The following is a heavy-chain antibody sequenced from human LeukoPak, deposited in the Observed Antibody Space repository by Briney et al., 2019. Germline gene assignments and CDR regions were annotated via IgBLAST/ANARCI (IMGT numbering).Heavy chain of an antibody. CDR3: ARGRDIVAFYDY. Sequence: SETLSLTCGVYGGSFSGYYWSWIRQPPGKGLERIGEINHSGSANYNPSHKSRVTISVDTSKSQFSLKLRSVAAADTAVYYCARGRDIVAFYDYWGQGTLVTVSS. D-gene: IGHD5-12*01. CDR2: INHSGSA. CDR1: GGSFSGYY. J-gene: IGHJ4*02. V-gene: IGHV4-34*01.